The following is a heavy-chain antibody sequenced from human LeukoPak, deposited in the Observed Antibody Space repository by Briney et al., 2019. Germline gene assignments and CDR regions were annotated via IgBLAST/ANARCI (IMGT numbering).Heavy chain of an antibody. D-gene: IGHD3-10*01. Sequence: PSETLSLTSTVSGGSISSTAYYWGWIRQPPGRGLEWIATIYYSGTTYYNPSLESRVTISVDTSKNQFSLKLSSVTAADTSVYYRSRQGVRGTYYYAMDVWGQGTTVTVSS. CDR3: SRQGVRGTYYYAMDV. V-gene: IGHV4-39*01. J-gene: IGHJ6*02. CDR2: IYYSGTT. CDR1: GGSISSTAYY.